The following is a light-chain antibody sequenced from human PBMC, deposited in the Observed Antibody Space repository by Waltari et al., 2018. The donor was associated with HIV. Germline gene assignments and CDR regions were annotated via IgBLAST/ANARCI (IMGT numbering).Light chain of an antibody. CDR1: SSDVGSYNY. Sequence: QSALTQPASVSGFPGQSITISCTGSSSDVGSYNYISWYQQQPGKAPKLLIYDVSKRPSGVSNRFSGSKSGNTASLTISGLQAEDEADYYCCSYAGSNTYLFGTGTEVTVL. J-gene: IGLJ1*01. CDR2: DVS. V-gene: IGLV2-23*02. CDR3: CSYAGSNTYL.